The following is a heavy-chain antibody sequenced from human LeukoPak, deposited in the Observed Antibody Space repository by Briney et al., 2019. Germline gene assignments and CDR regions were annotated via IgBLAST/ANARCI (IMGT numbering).Heavy chain of an antibody. Sequence: GRSLRLSCTVSGFLFSTYSMNWVRQAPGKGLEWVSVIYSGGSTYYADSVKGRFTISRDNSKNTLYLQMNSLRAEDTAVYYCAKIRSYDILTGPGWDYWGQGTLVTVSS. V-gene: IGHV3-66*01. CDR1: GFLFSTYS. CDR3: AKIRSYDILTGPGWDY. D-gene: IGHD3-9*01. CDR2: IYSGGST. J-gene: IGHJ4*02.